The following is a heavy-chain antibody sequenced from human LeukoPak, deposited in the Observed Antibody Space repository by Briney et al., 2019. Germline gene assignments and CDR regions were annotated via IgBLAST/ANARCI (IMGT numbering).Heavy chain of an antibody. D-gene: IGHD5-24*01. CDR1: RFNFSTDA. V-gene: IGHV3-23*01. Sequence: GGSPRLSCAASRFNFSTDAMNCVRPGLGKGLWWVSGISGSGRDTCGAEAVRGRFTITRDDYKNTLYQQKDSLRAEDTAIYYCAKDRGFTLRDGGMLDYWGQGTLVSVAT. CDR2: ISGSGRDT. J-gene: IGHJ4*02. CDR3: AKDRGFTLRDGGMLDY.